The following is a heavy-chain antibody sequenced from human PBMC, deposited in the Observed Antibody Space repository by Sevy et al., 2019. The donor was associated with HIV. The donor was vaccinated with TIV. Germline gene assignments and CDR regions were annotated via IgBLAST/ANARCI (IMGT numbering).Heavy chain of an antibody. J-gene: IGHJ4*02. CDR3: AILTIFGVVTDFDY. CDR2: ISSRGSTI. D-gene: IGHD3-3*01. CDR1: GFTVSSNY. Sequence: GGSLRLSCAASGFTVSSNYMSWVRQAPGKGMEWVSYISSRGSTIYYADSVKGRFTISRDNAKNSLFLQMNSLRDEDTAVYYCAILTIFGVVTDFDYWGQGTLVTVSS. V-gene: IGHV3-48*02.